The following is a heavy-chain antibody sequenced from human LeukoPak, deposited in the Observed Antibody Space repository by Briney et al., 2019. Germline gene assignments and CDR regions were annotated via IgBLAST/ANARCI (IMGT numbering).Heavy chain of an antibody. CDR3: ARGRQSWGGKGKFNWFDP. CDR1: GGSFSGYY. Sequence: SETLSLTCAVYGGSFSGYYWSWIRQPPGKRLEWIGEINHSGSTNYNPSLKSRVTISVDTSKNQFSLKLSSVTAADTAVYYCARGRQSWGGKGKFNWFDPWGQGTLVTVSS. CDR2: INHSGST. V-gene: IGHV4-34*01. J-gene: IGHJ5*02. D-gene: IGHD4-23*01.